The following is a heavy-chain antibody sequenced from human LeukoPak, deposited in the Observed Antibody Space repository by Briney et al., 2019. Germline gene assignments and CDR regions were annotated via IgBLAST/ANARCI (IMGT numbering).Heavy chain of an antibody. CDR2: ISSSSSTI. D-gene: IGHD4-23*01. CDR1: GFTFSSYS. J-gene: IGHJ4*02. Sequence: AGGSLRLSCAASGFTFSSYSMNWVRQAPGKGLEWVSYISSSSSTIYYADSVKGRFTISRDNAKNSLYLQMNSLRAEDTAVYYCARVGAVVTPFFDYWGQGTLVTVSS. CDR3: ARVGAVVTPFFDY. V-gene: IGHV3-48*04.